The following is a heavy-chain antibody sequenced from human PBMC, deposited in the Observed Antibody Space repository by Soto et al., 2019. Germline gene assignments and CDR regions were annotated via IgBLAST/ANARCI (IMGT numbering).Heavy chain of an antibody. Sequence: GGSLRLSCAASGFTFSSYAMHWVRQAPGKGLEWVAVISYDGSNKYYADSVKGRFTISRDNSKNTLYLQMNSLRAEDTAVYYCARGATTVTIRLWYWGQGTLVTVSS. CDR3: ARGATTVTIRLWY. CDR2: ISYDGSNK. V-gene: IGHV3-30-3*01. J-gene: IGHJ4*02. CDR1: GFTFSSYA. D-gene: IGHD4-4*01.